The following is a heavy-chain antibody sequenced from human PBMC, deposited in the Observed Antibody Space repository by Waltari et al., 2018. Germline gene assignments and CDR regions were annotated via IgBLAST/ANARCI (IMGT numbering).Heavy chain of an antibody. J-gene: IGHJ4*02. V-gene: IGHV3-23*01. Sequence: EVQLLESGGGLVQPGGSLRLSCAASGFTFNDYAMNWVRQAPGKGLDGGSTISASGGSTYYADSVKGRFTISRDNSKSTLYLQMSSLRAEDTAVYYCAKAYTGSYYDYWGQGTLVTVSS. D-gene: IGHD1-26*01. CDR3: AKAYTGSYYDY. CDR1: GFTFNDYA. CDR2: ISASGGST.